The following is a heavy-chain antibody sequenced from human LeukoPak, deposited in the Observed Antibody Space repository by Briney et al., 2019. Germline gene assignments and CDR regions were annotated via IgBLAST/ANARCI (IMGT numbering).Heavy chain of an antibody. CDR1: GFTFSNYA. CDR2: ISGSGGST. J-gene: IGHJ6*04. CDR3: AKDRHFEGSGSSTWEWDV. Sequence: HPGGSLRLSCAASGFTFSNYAMHWVRQAPGKGLEWVSAISGSGGSTYYAVSVKGRFTISRDKSKNTLSLQVNILRAEDTAVYYCAKDRHFEGSGSSTWEWDVWGKGTTVTISS. D-gene: IGHD3-10*01. V-gene: IGHV3-23*01.